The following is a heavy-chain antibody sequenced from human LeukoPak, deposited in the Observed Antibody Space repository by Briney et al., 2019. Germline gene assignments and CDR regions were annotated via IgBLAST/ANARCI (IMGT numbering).Heavy chain of an antibody. CDR3: ARGFIAARRGSWFDP. J-gene: IGHJ5*02. V-gene: IGHV4-34*01. CDR1: GGSFSGYY. D-gene: IGHD6-6*01. Sequence: KTSETLSLTCAVYGGSFSGYYWSWIRQPPGKGLEWIGEINHSGSTNYNPSLKSRVTISVDTSKNQFSLKLSSVTAADTAVYYCARGFIAARRGSWFDPWGQRTLVTVSS. CDR2: INHSGST.